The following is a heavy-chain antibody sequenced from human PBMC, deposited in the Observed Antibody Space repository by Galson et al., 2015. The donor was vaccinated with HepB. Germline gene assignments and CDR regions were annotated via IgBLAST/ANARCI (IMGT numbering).Heavy chain of an antibody. J-gene: IGHJ4*02. D-gene: IGHD5-12*01. V-gene: IGHV3-30-3*01. Sequence: SLRLSCAASGFTFNSYAMHWVRQAPGKGLEWVVLISYDGTSKYYADSVKGRFTISRDNSKNTLYLQMTSLRTEDTAVYYCARDTADIVATTQIHYYFHSWGQGTLVTVSS. CDR1: GFTFNSYA. CDR2: ISYDGTSK. CDR3: ARDTADIVATTQIHYYFHS.